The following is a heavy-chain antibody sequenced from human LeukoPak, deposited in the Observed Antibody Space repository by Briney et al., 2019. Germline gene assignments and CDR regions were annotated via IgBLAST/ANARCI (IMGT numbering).Heavy chain of an antibody. Sequence: SETLSLTCTVSGGSISSYYWSWIRQPPGKGLEWIGYIYYSGSTNYNPSLKSRVTMSVDTSKNQFSLNLKSVTPEDTAVYYCARNLIPEQLVLNFWGQGILVTVSS. CDR1: GGSISSYY. D-gene: IGHD6-13*01. V-gene: IGHV4-59*01. CDR2: IYYSGST. CDR3: ARNLIPEQLVLNF. J-gene: IGHJ4*02.